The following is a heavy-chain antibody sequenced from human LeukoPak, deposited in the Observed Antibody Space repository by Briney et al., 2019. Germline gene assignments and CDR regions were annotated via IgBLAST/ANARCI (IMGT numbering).Heavy chain of an antibody. V-gene: IGHV3-23*01. CDR2: ISGSGGST. J-gene: IGHJ5*02. D-gene: IGHD3-10*01. CDR3: AKEGVRLLWFGESSGPSNWFDP. Sequence: GGSLRLSCAASGFTFSSYAMSWVRQAPGKGLEWVSAISGSGGSTYYADSVKGRFTISRDNSKNTLYLQMNSLRAEDTAVYYCAKEGVRLLWFGESSGPSNWFDPWGQGTLVTVSS. CDR1: GFTFSSYA.